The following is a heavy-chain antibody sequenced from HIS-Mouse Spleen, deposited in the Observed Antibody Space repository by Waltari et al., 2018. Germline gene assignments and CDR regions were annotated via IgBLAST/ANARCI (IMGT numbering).Heavy chain of an antibody. CDR2: ISGSGGRT. J-gene: IGHJ4*02. Sequence: EVQLLESGGGLVQPGGSLRLCWSAPGFTFSIYAFGWVRQAPGKGLEWVSAISGSGGRTYYADSVKGRFTISRDNSKNTLYLQMNSLRAEDTAVYYCLSVAIFSVANSYYFDYWGQGTLVTVSS. V-gene: IGHV3-23*01. CDR1: GFTFSIYA. CDR3: LSVAIFSVANSYYFDY. D-gene: IGHD1-7*01.